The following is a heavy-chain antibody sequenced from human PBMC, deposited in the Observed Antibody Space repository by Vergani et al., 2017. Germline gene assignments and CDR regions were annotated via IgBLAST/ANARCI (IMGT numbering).Heavy chain of an antibody. Sequence: QVQLVESGGGVVQPGGSLRLSCVASGFSVSNSGMHWVRQTPGKGLEWVAFIQYDGSDIFYADFVEGRFTISRDNSKNMLFLQMNSLRPEDTAVYYCARDTVTGSRYFDYWGQGTLVTVSS. V-gene: IGHV3-30*02. D-gene: IGHD6-19*01. CDR2: IQYDGSDI. J-gene: IGHJ4*02. CDR3: ARDTVTGSRYFDY. CDR1: GFSVSNSG.